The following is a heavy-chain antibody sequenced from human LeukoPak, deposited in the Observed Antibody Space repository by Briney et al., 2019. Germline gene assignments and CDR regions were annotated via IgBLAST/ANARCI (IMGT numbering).Heavy chain of an antibody. Sequence: SVKVSCKASGGTFSSYAISWVRQAPGQGLEWMGRIIPILGIANYAQKFQGRVTITADKSTSTAYMELSSLRSEDTAGYYCARNSPDYWFDPWGQGTLVTVSS. V-gene: IGHV1-69*04. CDR2: IIPILGIA. J-gene: IGHJ5*02. CDR3: ARNSPDYWFDP. D-gene: IGHD2-21*01. CDR1: GGTFSSYA.